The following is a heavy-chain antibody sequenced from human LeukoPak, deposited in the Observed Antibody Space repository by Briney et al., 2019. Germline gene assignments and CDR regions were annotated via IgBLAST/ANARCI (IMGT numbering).Heavy chain of an antibody. Sequence: QPGGSLRLSCAASGFTFSSYAMSWVRQAPGKGGEGVSAIRGSGGSTYYADSVKGRFTISRDNSKNTLYLQMNSLRAEDTAVYYCAKDPHYCSSTSCYVRLPGYFDYWGQGTLVTVSS. CDR1: GFTFSSYA. V-gene: IGHV3-23*01. CDR2: IRGSGGST. J-gene: IGHJ4*02. CDR3: AKDPHYCSSTSCYVRLPGYFDY. D-gene: IGHD2-2*01.